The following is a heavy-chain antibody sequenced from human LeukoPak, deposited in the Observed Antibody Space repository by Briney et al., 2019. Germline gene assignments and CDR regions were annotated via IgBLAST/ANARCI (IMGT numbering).Heavy chain of an antibody. V-gene: IGHV4-39*07. J-gene: IGHJ3*01. CDR3: ARGLRYDNSDSGAF. CDR2: VFYNGAT. CDR1: GGSISSSIYY. Sequence: SETLSLTCIVSGGSISSSIYYWAWVRQPPGKGLEWIGTVFYNGATQYSPSLRSRVTISIDTSTNQFSLKLTSVTAADTALYYCARGLRYDNSDSGAFWGQGTVVTVSS. D-gene: IGHD3-22*01.